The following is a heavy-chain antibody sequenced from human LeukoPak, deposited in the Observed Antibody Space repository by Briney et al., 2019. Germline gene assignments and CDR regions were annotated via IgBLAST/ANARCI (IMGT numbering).Heavy chain of an antibody. CDR2: IEYDATNK. CDR3: AKDPRHSGYPDY. CDR1: GFTFITYG. V-gene: IGHV3-30*02. D-gene: IGHD5-12*01. J-gene: IGHJ4*02. Sequence: GGSLRLSCAASGFTFITYGLSWVRQAPGKGLEWVTFIEYDATNKYYADSVKGRFTVSRDNSNNTLYLQMNSLRGEDTAVYYCAKDPRHSGYPDYWGQGTLVTVSS.